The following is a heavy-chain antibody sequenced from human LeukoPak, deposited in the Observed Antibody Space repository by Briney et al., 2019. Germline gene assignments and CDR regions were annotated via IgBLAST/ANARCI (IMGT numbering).Heavy chain of an antibody. Sequence: SVKVSCKASGGTFSSYAISWVRQAPGQGLEWMGRIIPILGIANYAQKFQGRVTITADKSTSTAYMELSSLRSEDTAVYYCARAIVVVPAAVYYYYYGMDVWGQGTTVTVSS. CDR3: ARAIVVVPAAVYYYYYGMDV. J-gene: IGHJ6*02. CDR1: GGTFSSYA. D-gene: IGHD2-2*01. V-gene: IGHV1-69*04. CDR2: IIPILGIA.